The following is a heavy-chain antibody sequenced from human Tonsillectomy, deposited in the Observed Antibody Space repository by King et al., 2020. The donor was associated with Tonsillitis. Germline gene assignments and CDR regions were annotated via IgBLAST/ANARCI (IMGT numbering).Heavy chain of an antibody. CDR3: AKDRDSTLDY. CDR2: IRYHGSNK. V-gene: IGHV3-30*02. CDR1: GFTFSSYG. D-gene: IGHD6-13*01. Sequence: HVQLVESGGGVVQPGGSLRLSCAASGFTFSSYGIHWVRQAPGKGLEWVAFIRYHGSNKFYADSVKVRFTISRDNSKNTLYLQMNSLRAEDTAVYYCAKDRDSTLDYWGQGTLVTVSS. J-gene: IGHJ4*02.